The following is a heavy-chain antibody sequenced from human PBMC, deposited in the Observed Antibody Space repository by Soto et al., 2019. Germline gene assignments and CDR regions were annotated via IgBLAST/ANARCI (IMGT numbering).Heavy chain of an antibody. Sequence: GGTLRLSCAASGFTFSSYAMSWVRQAPGKGLEWVSAISGSGGSTYYADSVKRRFTISRDNSKNTLYLQMNSLRAEDTAVYYCAKDLGGGYSYGGYYFDYWGQGTLVTVSS. CDR2: ISGSGGST. D-gene: IGHD5-18*01. CDR1: GFTFSSYA. CDR3: AKDLGGGYSYGGYYFDY. J-gene: IGHJ4*02. V-gene: IGHV3-23*01.